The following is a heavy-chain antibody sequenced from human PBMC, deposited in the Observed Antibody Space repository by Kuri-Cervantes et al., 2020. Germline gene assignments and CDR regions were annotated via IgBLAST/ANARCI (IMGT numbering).Heavy chain of an antibody. D-gene: IGHD3-16*01. CDR1: GFSFSTYW. CDR3: AKSQGGAFDI. Sequence: GESLKISCVASGFSFSTYWMTWVRQAPGQGLEWVGKIKEDGSEKKYVDSVMGRFTISRDNAKNSLYLQMNSLRVEDTALYYCAKSQGGAFDIWGQGTMVTVSS. CDR2: IKEDGSEK. V-gene: IGHV3-7*05. J-gene: IGHJ3*02.